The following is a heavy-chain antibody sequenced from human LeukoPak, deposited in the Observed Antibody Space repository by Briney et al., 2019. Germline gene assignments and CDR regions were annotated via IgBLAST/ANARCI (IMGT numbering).Heavy chain of an antibody. CDR3: AKDRSIGTYYTFDH. V-gene: IGHV3-23*01. Sequence: GSLRLSCAASGFTFSDYAVTWVRQAPGKGLEWVATISGSGVMTYYADSVKGRFTVSGDNSKNTLYLQMSSLTAADTAVYYCAKDRSIGTYYTFDHWGQGTLVTVSS. CDR2: ISGSGVMT. CDR1: GFTFSDYA. J-gene: IGHJ4*02. D-gene: IGHD1-26*01.